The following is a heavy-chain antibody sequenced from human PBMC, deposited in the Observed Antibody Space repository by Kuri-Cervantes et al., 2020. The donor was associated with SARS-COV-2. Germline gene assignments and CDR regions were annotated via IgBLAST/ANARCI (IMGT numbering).Heavy chain of an antibody. CDR3: ARESRDAYNLGSFDL. J-gene: IGHJ2*01. D-gene: IGHD5-24*01. Sequence: GGSLRLSCAASGFTFSSYEMHWVRQAPGKGLEWGSYISSSGSAIYYADSVKGRFTISRDNAKNSLYLQMNSLRDEDTAVYYCARESRDAYNLGSFDLWGRGTLVTVSS. CDR1: GFTFSSYE. V-gene: IGHV3-48*03. CDR2: ISSSGSAI.